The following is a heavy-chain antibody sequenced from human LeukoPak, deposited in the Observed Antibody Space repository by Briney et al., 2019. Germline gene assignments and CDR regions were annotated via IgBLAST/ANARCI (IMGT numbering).Heavy chain of an antibody. CDR1: GFTVSSNY. CDR3: ARDPRFWSGYYLPLQYGMDV. Sequence: QPGGSLRLSCAASGFTVSSNYMSWVRQAPGKGLEWVSVIYSGGSTYYADSVKGRFTISRDNSKNTLYLQMNSLRAEDTAVYYCARDPRFWSGYYLPLQYGMDVWGQGTTVTVSS. CDR2: IYSGGST. J-gene: IGHJ6*02. D-gene: IGHD3-3*01. V-gene: IGHV3-66*01.